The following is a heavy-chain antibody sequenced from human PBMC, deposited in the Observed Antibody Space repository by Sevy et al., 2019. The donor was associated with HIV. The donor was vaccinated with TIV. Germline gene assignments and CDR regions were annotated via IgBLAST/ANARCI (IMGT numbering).Heavy chain of an antibody. J-gene: IGHJ6*02. D-gene: IGHD6-13*01. CDR2: ISAYNGNR. Sequence: ASVKVSCKASGYTFTSYGISWVRQAPGQGLEWMGWISAYNGNRNYAQKLQGRVTMTTDTSTSTAYMEMRSLRSDDTAVYYCARDIPRYPSSSQRYYYDGMDVWGQGTTVTVSS. CDR3: ARDIPRYPSSSQRYYYDGMDV. CDR1: GYTFTSYG. V-gene: IGHV1-18*01.